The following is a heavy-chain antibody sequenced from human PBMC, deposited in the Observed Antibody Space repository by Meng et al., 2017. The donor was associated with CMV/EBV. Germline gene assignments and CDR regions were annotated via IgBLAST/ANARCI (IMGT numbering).Heavy chain of an antibody. CDR2: ISSSSSYI. J-gene: IGHJ6*02. CDR1: GFTFSSYS. CDR3: ARDPHPYDFWSGYYNPFYYYGMDV. D-gene: IGHD3-3*01. V-gene: IGHV3-21*01. Sequence: GESLKISCAASGFTFSSYSMNWVRQAPGKGLEWVSSISSSSSYIYYADSVKGRFTIPRGNAKNSLYLQMNSLRAEDTAVYYCARDPHPYDFWSGYYNPFYYYGMDVWGQGTTVTVSS.